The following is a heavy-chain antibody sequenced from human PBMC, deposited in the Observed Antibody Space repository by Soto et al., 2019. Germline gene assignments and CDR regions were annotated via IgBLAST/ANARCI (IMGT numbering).Heavy chain of an antibody. CDR1: GGSITGGSISSTTYY. D-gene: IGHD2-21*02. J-gene: IGHJ6*04. Sequence: PSETLSLTCTVSGGSITGGSISSTTYYWGWMRQPPGKGLEWIASFFIGGNTYYNPSLKSRVTTSVDTSKNQFSLKLSSVTAADTAVYYCARVCGGDCHNGMDVWGKGTTVTVSS. CDR3: ARVCGGDCHNGMDV. V-gene: IGHV4-39*07. CDR2: FFIGGNT.